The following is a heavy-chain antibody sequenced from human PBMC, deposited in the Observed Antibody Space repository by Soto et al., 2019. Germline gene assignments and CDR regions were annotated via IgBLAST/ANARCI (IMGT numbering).Heavy chain of an antibody. Sequence: QVQLQESGPGLVKPSETLSLTCTVSGGSMGDDYWSWIRQPPGKGLEWIGYIYYSGRTNYNPSLKSRVTMSVDKSMKQFSLNLSTVTAADTAVYYCARDKYGSYWDSGGQGTLVTVSS. CDR2: IYYSGRT. CDR3: ARDKYGSYWDS. V-gene: IGHV4-59*01. J-gene: IGHJ4*02. CDR1: GGSMGDDY. D-gene: IGHD1-26*01.